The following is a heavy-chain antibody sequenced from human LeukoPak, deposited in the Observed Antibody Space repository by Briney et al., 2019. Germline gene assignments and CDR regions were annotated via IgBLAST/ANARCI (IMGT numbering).Heavy chain of an antibody. J-gene: IGHJ4*02. CDR1: GFTFSSYA. Sequence: GGSLRLSCAASGFTFSSYAMSWVRQAPGKGLERVSAISGSGGSTYYADSVKGRFTISRDNSKNTLYLQMNSLRAEDTAVYYCAKRGQNDYVWGSYPYNWGQGTLVTVSS. CDR2: ISGSGGST. CDR3: AKRGQNDYVWGSYPYN. D-gene: IGHD3-16*01. V-gene: IGHV3-23*01.